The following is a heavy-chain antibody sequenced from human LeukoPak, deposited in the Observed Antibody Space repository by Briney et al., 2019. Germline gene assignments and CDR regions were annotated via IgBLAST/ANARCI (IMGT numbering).Heavy chain of an antibody. CDR3: ARTGYSSSWRNYFDY. J-gene: IGHJ4*02. D-gene: IGHD6-13*01. V-gene: IGHV3-20*04. Sequence: GGSLRLSCAASGFTFDHYGMSWVRQAPGKGLEWVSGINWNGGSTGYADSVKGRFTISRDNAKNSLYLQMNSLRAEDTALYYCARTGYSSSWRNYFDYWGQGTLVTVSS. CDR2: INWNGGST. CDR1: GFTFDHYG.